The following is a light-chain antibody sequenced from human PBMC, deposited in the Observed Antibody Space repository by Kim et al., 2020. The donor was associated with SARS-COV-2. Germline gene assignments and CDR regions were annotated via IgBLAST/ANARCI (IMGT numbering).Light chain of an antibody. CDR3: QVWDSSTAV. J-gene: IGLJ3*02. V-gene: IGLV3-9*01. CDR1: NIGSKN. Sequence: SYELTQPLSVSVALGQTARITCGGNNIGSKNVNGYQQKPGQAPVLVIYRASNRPSGIPVRFSGSNSGNTATLTISRAQAGDEANYYCQVWDSSTAVFGGGTQLTVL. CDR2: RAS.